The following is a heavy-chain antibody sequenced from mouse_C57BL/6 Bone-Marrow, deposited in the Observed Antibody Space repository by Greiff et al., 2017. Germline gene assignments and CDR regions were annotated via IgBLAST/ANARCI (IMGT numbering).Heavy chain of an antibody. CDR1: GYTFTSYW. D-gene: IGHD2-2*01. Sequence: QVHVKQPGAELVKPGASVKLSCKASGYTFTSYWMHWVKQRPGQGLEWIGMIHPNSGSTNYNEKFKSKATLTVDTSSSTAYMQLSSLTSEDSAVYYCARERVTAVWYFDVWGTGTTVTVSS. J-gene: IGHJ1*03. CDR3: ARERVTAVWYFDV. CDR2: IHPNSGST. V-gene: IGHV1-64*01.